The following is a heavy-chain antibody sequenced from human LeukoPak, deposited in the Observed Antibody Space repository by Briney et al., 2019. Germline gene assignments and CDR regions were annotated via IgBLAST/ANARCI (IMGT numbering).Heavy chain of an antibody. CDR3: ARASGSSSYFDY. CDR2: IYYSGST. CDR1: GGSISSSSYY. Sequence: KPSETLSLTCTVSGGSISSSSYYWGWIRQPPGKGLEWIGSIYYSGSTYYNPSLKSRVTISVDTSKNQFSLKLSSVTAADTAVYYCARASGSSSYFDYWGQGTLVTVSS. J-gene: IGHJ4*02. D-gene: IGHD6-6*01. V-gene: IGHV4-39*07.